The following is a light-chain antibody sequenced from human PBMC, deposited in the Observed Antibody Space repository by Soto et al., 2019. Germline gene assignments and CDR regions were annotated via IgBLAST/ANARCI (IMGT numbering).Light chain of an antibody. Sequence: QSALTQPASGSGSPGQSITISCTGTSSDVGAYNYVSWYQQHPGKAPKLMIYDVSNRPSGISDRFSVSKSGNTASLTISNLQADDEADYYCSSYTNSGTYVFGTGTKLTVL. CDR1: SSDVGAYNY. J-gene: IGLJ1*01. CDR3: SSYTNSGTYV. CDR2: DVS. V-gene: IGLV2-14*01.